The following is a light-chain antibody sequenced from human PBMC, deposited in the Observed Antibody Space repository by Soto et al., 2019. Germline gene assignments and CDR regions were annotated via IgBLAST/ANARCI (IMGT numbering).Light chain of an antibody. CDR1: QDIGNY. Sequence: DIRMTQSPSSLSASVGDRVTITCRATQDIGNYLTWYQQKPGKVPKLLIYAESTLQPGVPSRFSGSGSGTDFTLTISSLQPEDFATYYCQKYNSALWTFGQGTKVEIK. J-gene: IGKJ1*01. CDR2: AES. CDR3: QKYNSALWT. V-gene: IGKV1-27*01.